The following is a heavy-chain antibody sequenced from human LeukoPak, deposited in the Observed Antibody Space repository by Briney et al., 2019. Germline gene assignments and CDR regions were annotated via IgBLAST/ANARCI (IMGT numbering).Heavy chain of an antibody. D-gene: IGHD6-13*01. CDR1: GYTFTDHY. V-gene: IGHV1-2*02. Sequence: ASVKVSRKALGYTFTDHYFHWLRQAPGQGLEWMGWINPNGGGTTYAQKFQARVTMARDTSITTVHMELSSLRSDDTTVYYCARGGGIALAGTRFDFWGRGTLVTVSS. CDR3: ARGGGIALAGTRFDF. CDR2: INPNGGGT. J-gene: IGHJ4*02.